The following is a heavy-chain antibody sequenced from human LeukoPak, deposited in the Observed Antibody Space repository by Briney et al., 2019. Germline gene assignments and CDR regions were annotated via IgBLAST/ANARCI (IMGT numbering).Heavy chain of an antibody. CDR2: ISAYNGNT. CDR3: AGKYSSSEDWFDP. J-gene: IGHJ5*02. CDR1: GYTFTSYG. Sequence: ASVTVSFKASGYTFTSYGISWVRQAPGQGLEWMGWISAYNGNTNYSQKLQGRVTMTTDTSTSTAYMELRSLRSDDTAVYYCAGKYSSSEDWFDPWGQGTLVTVSS. V-gene: IGHV1-18*04. D-gene: IGHD6-13*01.